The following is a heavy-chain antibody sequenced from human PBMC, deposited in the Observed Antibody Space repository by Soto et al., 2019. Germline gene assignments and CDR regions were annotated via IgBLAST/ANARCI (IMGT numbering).Heavy chain of an antibody. D-gene: IGHD3-3*01. J-gene: IGHJ3*02. V-gene: IGHV3-66*01. CDR1: GFTVSSNY. CDR3: ARDRSTIYALDI. Sequence: GGSLRLSCAASGFTVSSNYMSWVRQAPGKGLEWVSVIYSGGSTYYADSVKGRFTISRDNSKNTLYLQMNSLRAEDTAVYYCARDRSTIYALDIWGQGTMVTVSS. CDR2: IYSGGST.